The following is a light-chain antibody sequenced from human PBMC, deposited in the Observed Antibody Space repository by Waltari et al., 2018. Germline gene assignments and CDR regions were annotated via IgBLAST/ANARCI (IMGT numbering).Light chain of an antibody. CDR1: QSVGKS. J-gene: IGKJ1*01. V-gene: IGKV3-20*01. CDR3: QHYVNLPVT. Sequence: IVFTQSPGPLAFSPGERATLSCRASQSVGKSLAWYQQRPGQAPRLLIYDASTRATGIPGRFSGSGFGTDFSLAISSLEPEDVAVYFCQHYVNLPVTFGQGTKVEI. CDR2: DAS.